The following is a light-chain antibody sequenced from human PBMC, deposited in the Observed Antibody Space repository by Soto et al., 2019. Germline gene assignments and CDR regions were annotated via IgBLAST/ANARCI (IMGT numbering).Light chain of an antibody. CDR3: AAWDDTLKRYV. Sequence: QSVLTQPPSASETPGQTVSISCSGSNSNIASNTVNWYQHLPGTAPKLLIYYNNQRPSGVPDRFSGSKSGTSASLAISGLQSEDESDYYCAAWDDTLKRYVFGTGTKADRP. V-gene: IGLV1-44*01. CDR2: YNN. J-gene: IGLJ1*01. CDR1: NSNIASNT.